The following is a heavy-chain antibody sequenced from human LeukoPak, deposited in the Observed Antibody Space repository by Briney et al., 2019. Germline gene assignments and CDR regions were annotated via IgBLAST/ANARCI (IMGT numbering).Heavy chain of an antibody. D-gene: IGHD1-26*01. CDR1: GYTFTSYY. J-gene: IGHJ4*02. V-gene: IGHV1-46*01. Sequence: ASVKVSCKASGYTFTSYYMHWVRRAPGQGLEWMGIINPSGGSTSYAQKFQGRVTMTRDTSTSTVYMELSSLRSEDMAVYYCASGSGSYSYFDYWGQGTLVTVSS. CDR2: INPSGGST. CDR3: ASGSGSYSYFDY.